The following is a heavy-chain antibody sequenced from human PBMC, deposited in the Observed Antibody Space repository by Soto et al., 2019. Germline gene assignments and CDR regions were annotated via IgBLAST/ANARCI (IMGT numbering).Heavy chain of an antibody. D-gene: IGHD6-6*01. CDR3: AGAARRLYYHGMDV. CDR1: RCIVSSCS. CDR2: IKQDGSEK. V-gene: IGHV3-7*01. Sequence: RICGASCRCIVSSCSMNCVRQAAGKGLEWVANIKQDGSEKYYVDSVKGRFTISRDNAKNSLYLQMNSLRAEDTAVYYCAGAARRLYYHGMDVWGPGTTVPAP. J-gene: IGHJ6*02.